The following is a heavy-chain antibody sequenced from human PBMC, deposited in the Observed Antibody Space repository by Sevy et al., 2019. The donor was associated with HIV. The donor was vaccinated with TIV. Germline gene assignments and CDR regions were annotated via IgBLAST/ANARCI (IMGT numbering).Heavy chain of an antibody. D-gene: IGHD2-15*01. V-gene: IGHV3-53*01. Sequence: GGSLRLSCVVSGFSVSSNYMSWVRQAPGKGLEWVSNIYSDGRTYYADSVRGRFTISRDTSKNTVYLEMKSLRAEDTAVYYCTREDIVLLEDNYYGMDVWGHGTTVTVSS. J-gene: IGHJ6*02. CDR3: TREDIVLLEDNYYGMDV. CDR2: IYSDGRT. CDR1: GFSVSSNY.